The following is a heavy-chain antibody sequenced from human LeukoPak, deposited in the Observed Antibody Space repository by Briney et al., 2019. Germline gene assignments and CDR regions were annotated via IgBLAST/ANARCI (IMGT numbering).Heavy chain of an antibody. Sequence: GGSLRLSWAASGFTVSSNYMNWVRQAPGKGLEWVSIIYGVGVTDYADSVKGRFTVSRDDSKNTLYLQMNSLRVEDTAVYYCTRGPTGCPNWLDPWGQGTLVTVSS. D-gene: IGHD1-1*01. V-gene: IGHV3-66*01. CDR3: TRGPTGCPNWLDP. CDR1: GFTVSSNY. CDR2: IYGVGVT. J-gene: IGHJ5*02.